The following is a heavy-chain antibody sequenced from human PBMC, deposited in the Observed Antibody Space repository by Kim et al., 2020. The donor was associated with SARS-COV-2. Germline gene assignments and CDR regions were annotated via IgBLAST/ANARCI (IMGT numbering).Heavy chain of an antibody. Sequence: ASVKVSCKASGYTFTGYYMHWVRQAPGQGLEWMGRINPNSGGTNYAQKFQGRVTMTRDTSISTAYMELSRLRSDDTAVYYCAREGITMVRGVMDRWFDPWGQGTLVTVSS. V-gene: IGHV1-2*06. CDR2: INPNSGGT. CDR1: GYTFTGYY. J-gene: IGHJ5*02. CDR3: AREGITMVRGVMDRWFDP. D-gene: IGHD3-10*01.